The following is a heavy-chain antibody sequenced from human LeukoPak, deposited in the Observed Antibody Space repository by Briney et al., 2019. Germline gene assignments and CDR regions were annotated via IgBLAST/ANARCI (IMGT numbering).Heavy chain of an antibody. D-gene: IGHD3-3*01. CDR2: IYYSGST. Sequence: SETLSLTCTVSGGSISSYYWSWIRQPPGKGLEWIGYIYYSGSTNYNPSLKSRVTISVETSKNQFSLKLSSVTAADTAIYYCGRDWELRFHQGGFDYWGQGTLVTVSS. CDR1: GGSISSYY. J-gene: IGHJ4*02. V-gene: IGHV4-59*01. CDR3: GRDWELRFHQGGFDY.